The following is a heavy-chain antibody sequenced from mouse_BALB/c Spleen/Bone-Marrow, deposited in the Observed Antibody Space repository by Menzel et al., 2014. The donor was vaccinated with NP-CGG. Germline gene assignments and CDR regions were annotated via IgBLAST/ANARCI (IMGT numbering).Heavy chain of an antibody. J-gene: IGHJ2*01. V-gene: IGHV1-80*01. CDR2: IYPGDGDT. CDR1: GYAFSGYW. CDR3: GRVRGWFCDF. Sequence: QVQLQQSGAELVRPGSLVKISCKASGYAFSGYWMNWVKQRPGQGLEWIGQIYPGDGDTNYNGKFNGKATLTADKSSSTAYMQLISLTSEDSAVYCCGRVRGWFCDFWGQGTTLTGSS. D-gene: IGHD2-3*01.